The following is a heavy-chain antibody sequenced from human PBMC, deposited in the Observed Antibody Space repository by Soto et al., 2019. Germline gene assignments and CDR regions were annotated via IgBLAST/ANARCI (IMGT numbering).Heavy chain of an antibody. V-gene: IGHV1-8*01. CDR3: ARNKWETGDFDY. Sequence: QVQLVQSGAEVRKPGASVKVSCKASGYTFTTYDINWMRQATGQGLEWVGWMNPNSGTTAYAQKFQGRVSMTRDTSMNTAYMELSSLTYEDTAVYYCARNKWETGDFDYWGQGTLVSVSS. CDR1: GYTFTTYD. CDR2: MNPNSGTT. J-gene: IGHJ4*02. D-gene: IGHD1-26*01.